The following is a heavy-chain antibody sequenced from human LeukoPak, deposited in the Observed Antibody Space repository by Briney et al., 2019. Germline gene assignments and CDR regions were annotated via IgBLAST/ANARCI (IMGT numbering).Heavy chain of an antibody. Sequence: GGSLRLSCAASGFTFSSSAMSWVRQVPGKGLEWVSGISASGGSTNYADSVRGRFTISRDNAKNSLYLQMNSLRAEDTAVYYCARDLYYGSGSPIDYWGQGTLVTVSS. CDR3: ARDLYYGSGSPIDY. J-gene: IGHJ4*02. V-gene: IGHV3-23*01. CDR2: ISASGGST. CDR1: GFTFSSSA. D-gene: IGHD3-10*01.